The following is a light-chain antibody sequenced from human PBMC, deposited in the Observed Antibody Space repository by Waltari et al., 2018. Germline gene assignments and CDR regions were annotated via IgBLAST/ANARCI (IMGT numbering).Light chain of an antibody. CDR3: SSQTLDGLVL. Sequence: QSALTQPASVSGSPGQSITLSCSGVCSAVGASDSVSWHQHHPGKAPQVIIYDVTNRPSGVSDRFSASKSANTASLTISRLQPEDEADYYCSSQTLDGLVLFGGGTRLTVL. CDR1: CSAVGASDS. CDR2: DVT. J-gene: IGLJ2*01. V-gene: IGLV2-14*03.